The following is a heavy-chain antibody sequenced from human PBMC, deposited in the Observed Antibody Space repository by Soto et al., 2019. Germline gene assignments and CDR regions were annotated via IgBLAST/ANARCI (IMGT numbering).Heavy chain of an antibody. CDR1: GFTVSSNY. V-gene: IGHV3-53*04. Sequence: GGSLRLSCAASGFTVSSNYMSWVRQAPGKGLEWVSVIYSGGSTYYADSVKGRFTISRHNSKNTLYLQMNSLRAEDTAVYYCARALFSGYDGNDAFDIWGQGTMVTVSS. CDR3: ARALFSGYDGNDAFDI. CDR2: IYSGGST. J-gene: IGHJ3*02. D-gene: IGHD5-12*01.